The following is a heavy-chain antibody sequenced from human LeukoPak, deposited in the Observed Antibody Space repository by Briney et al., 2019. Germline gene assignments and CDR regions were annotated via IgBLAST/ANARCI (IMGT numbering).Heavy chain of an antibody. D-gene: IGHD3-10*01. V-gene: IGHV4-4*02. CDR1: GGSISSSNW. CDR2: INHSGST. Sequence: SGTLSLTCAVSGGSISSSNWWSWVRQPPGKGLEWIGEINHSGSTNYNPSLKSRVTISVDTSKNQFSLKLSSVTAADTAVYYCARVGSGSGPWGQGTLVTVSS. CDR3: ARVGSGSGP. J-gene: IGHJ5*02.